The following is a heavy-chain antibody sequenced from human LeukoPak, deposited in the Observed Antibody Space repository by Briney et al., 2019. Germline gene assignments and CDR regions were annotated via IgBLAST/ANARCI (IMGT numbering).Heavy chain of an antibody. CDR1: GYSFTNSW. Sequence: GESLKISCKGSGYSFTNSWIGWVRQMPGKGLELMGIINPGDSEIRYSPSFQGQVTISVDKSINTAYLQWSSLKASDTAMYYCSRAGIAAAASSYYYMDVWGKGTTVTVSS. CDR3: SRAGIAAAASSYYYMDV. J-gene: IGHJ6*03. CDR2: INPGDSEI. D-gene: IGHD6-13*01. V-gene: IGHV5-51*01.